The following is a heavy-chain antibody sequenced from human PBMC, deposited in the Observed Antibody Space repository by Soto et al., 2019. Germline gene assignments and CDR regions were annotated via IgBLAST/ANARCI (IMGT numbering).Heavy chain of an antibody. CDR1: GGSLRGYY. Sequence: QVQLQQWGAGLSKPSETLSLTCAVYGGSLRGYYWSWIRQPPGKGLEWMGEIPYSGSSNYNPSLKSRVTISVDTSKNQCSLKLSSVTAADPAVYSCARGGGNYYMDVWGNGTMVTVSS. D-gene: IGHD1-1*01. CDR3: ARGGGNYYMDV. V-gene: IGHV4-34*01. CDR2: IPYSGSS. J-gene: IGHJ6*03.